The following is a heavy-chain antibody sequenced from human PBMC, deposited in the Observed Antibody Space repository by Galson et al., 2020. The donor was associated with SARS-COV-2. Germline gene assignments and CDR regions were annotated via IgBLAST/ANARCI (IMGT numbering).Heavy chain of an antibody. J-gene: IGHJ5*02. CDR2: NYYSGST. CDR1: GGSISSSSYY. CDR3: AGVGDIVVVPAAGVWLDP. Sequence: SETLSLTCTVSGGSISSSSYYCGWIRQPPGKGLEWIGSNYYSGSTYYNPSLKSRVTITVDTPKNQFSLKLSSVTAADTAVYYCAGVGDIVVVPAAGVWLDPWGQGTLVTVSS. D-gene: IGHD2-2*01. V-gene: IGHV4-39*07.